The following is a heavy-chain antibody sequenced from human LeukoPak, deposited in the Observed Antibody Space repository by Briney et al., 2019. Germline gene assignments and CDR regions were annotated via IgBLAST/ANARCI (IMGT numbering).Heavy chain of an antibody. CDR1: GYTFIDYY. D-gene: IGHD2-2*01. CDR2: INPNSGGS. CDR3: ARAGVGFCSNTCCPPSADDAFDI. J-gene: IGHJ3*02. V-gene: IGHV1-2*02. Sequence: ASVKVSCKASGYTFIDYYMHWVRQAPGQGLEWMGWINPNSGGSNYAQKFQGRVTMTRDTSISTAYMELSRLTSDDTAVYFCARAGVGFCSNTCCPPSADDAFDIWGQGTMVTVSS.